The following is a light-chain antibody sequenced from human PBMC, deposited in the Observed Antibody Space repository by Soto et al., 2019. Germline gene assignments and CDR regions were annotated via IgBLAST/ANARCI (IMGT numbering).Light chain of an antibody. CDR2: GAS. CDR3: QQSYSSPFT. V-gene: IGKV1-39*01. CDR1: QSISSY. J-gene: IGKJ3*01. Sequence: DIQMTQSPPSLSAAVGDRVTITCRASQSISSYLNWYQQKPGKAPKLLIYGASSLQSGVPSRFSGGGSGTDFTLTISSLQPEDFATYYCQQSYSSPFTFGPGTKMDIK.